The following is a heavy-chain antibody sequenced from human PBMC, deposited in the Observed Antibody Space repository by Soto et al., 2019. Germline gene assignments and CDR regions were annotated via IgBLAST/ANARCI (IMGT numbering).Heavy chain of an antibody. V-gene: IGHV4-59*08. CDR1: GGSISSYY. CDR3: ARVSLTVYNYYYYMDV. CDR2: IYYSGST. D-gene: IGHD4-17*01. J-gene: IGHJ6*03. Sequence: SETLSLTCTVSGGSISSYYWSWIRQPPGKGLGWIGYIYYSGSTNYNPSLKSRVTISVDTSKNQFSLKLSSVTAADTAVYYCARVSLTVYNYYYYMDVWGKGTTVTVSS.